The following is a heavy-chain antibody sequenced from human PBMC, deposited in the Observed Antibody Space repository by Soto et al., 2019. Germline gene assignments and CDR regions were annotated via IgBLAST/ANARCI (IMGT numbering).Heavy chain of an antibody. J-gene: IGHJ4*02. CDR2: INPSGGST. CDR1: GYSFTNYG. D-gene: IGHD3-3*01. V-gene: IGHV1-46*01. CDR3: ARTRRITIFEFDY. Sequence: ASVKVSCKASGYSFTNYGISWVRQAPGQGLEWMGIINPSGGSTSYAQKFQGRVTMTRDTSTSTVYMELSSLRSEDTAVCYCARTRRITIFEFDYWGQGTLVTVSS.